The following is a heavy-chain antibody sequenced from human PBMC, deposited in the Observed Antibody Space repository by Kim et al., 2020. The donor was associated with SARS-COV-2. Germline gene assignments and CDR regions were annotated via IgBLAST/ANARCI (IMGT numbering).Heavy chain of an antibody. CDR3: ARGLLTQLLFLAGAGTFVY. Sequence: ASVKVSCKASGYTFTSYAMHWVRQAPGQRLEWMGWINASDGNTKYSQKFQGRVTMTRDTSASTAYMELSSLRSEDTAVYYCARGLLTQLLFLAGAGTFVYWGQGTLVTVSS. CDR2: INASDGNT. J-gene: IGHJ4*02. D-gene: IGHD6-19*01. CDR1: GYTFTSYA. V-gene: IGHV1-3*01.